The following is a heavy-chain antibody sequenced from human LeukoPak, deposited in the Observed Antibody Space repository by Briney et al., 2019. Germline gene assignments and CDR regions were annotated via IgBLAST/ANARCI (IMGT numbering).Heavy chain of an antibody. Sequence: ASVKVSCKASGYTFTSYDIHWVRQATGQGLEWMGWMNPNSGNTGYAQKFKGRVTMTRNTSISTAYMELSSLRSEDTAVYYCARETTVTTGGYWGQGTLVTVSS. J-gene: IGHJ4*02. CDR3: ARETTVTTGGY. CDR1: GYTFTSYD. CDR2: MNPNSGNT. D-gene: IGHD4-11*01. V-gene: IGHV1-8*01.